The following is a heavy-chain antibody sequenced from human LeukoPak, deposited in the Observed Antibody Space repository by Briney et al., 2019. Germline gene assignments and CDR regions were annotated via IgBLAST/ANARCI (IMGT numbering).Heavy chain of an antibody. D-gene: IGHD3-3*02. J-gene: IGHJ3*02. Sequence: ASVKVSCKASGYTFTSYVISWVRQAPGQGLEWMGWINPNSGGASFAQKFQGRVTMTRDTSITTAYMELSSLRSDDTAMYYCARDGIYSATFDAFDIWGQGTMVTVSS. CDR1: GYTFTSYV. V-gene: IGHV1-2*02. CDR2: INPNSGGA. CDR3: ARDGIYSATFDAFDI.